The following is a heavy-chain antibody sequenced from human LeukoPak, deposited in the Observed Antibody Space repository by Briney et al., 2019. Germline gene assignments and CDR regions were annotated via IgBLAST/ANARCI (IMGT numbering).Heavy chain of an antibody. CDR3: ARDLVEMATTNFGY. V-gene: IGHV1-18*01. CDR1: SYTFTTYG. Sequence: ASVKVSCKASSYTFTTYGITWVQQAPGQGLEWMGGISVYNGNTNYAQKLQGRVTMTTDTSTSTAYMELRSLRSDDTAVYYCARDLVEMATTNFGYWGQGTLVTVSS. D-gene: IGHD5-24*01. CDR2: ISVYNGNT. J-gene: IGHJ4*02.